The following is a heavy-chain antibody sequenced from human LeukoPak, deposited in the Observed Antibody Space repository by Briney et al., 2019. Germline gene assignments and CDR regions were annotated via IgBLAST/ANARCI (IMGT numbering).Heavy chain of an antibody. V-gene: IGHV3-49*04. J-gene: IGHJ4*02. CDR2: IRSKGYGGTT. Sequence: GGALRLSCTASGFTFGEYAMSWVGQARGKGVGGVGFIRSKGYGGTTESAASVKGTFTISRDHSKRIAYLQMNSLKTEDTAVYYCTGYYDSSGYYIVDYWGQGTLVTVSS. CDR3: TGYYDSSGYYIVDY. CDR1: GFTFGEYA. D-gene: IGHD3-22*01.